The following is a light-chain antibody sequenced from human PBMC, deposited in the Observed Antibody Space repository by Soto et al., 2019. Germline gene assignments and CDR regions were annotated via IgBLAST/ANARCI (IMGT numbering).Light chain of an antibody. CDR3: QQYNTLWT. CDR1: QSISRS. V-gene: IGKV1-5*03. CDR2: KAS. J-gene: IGKJ1*01. Sequence: DIQMTQSPSTLSASVGDRVTITCRASQSISRSLAWYQQKPGKAPKILIYKASNLEGVVPSRFSGSGSGTEFTLTISSLQTDDFANYYCQQYNTLWTFGQGTKVEIK.